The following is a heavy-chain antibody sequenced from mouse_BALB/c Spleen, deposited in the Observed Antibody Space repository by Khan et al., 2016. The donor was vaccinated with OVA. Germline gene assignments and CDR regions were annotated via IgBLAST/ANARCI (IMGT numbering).Heavy chain of an antibody. CDR1: GYTFTSYY. D-gene: IGHD1-2*01. CDR3: IRGGYGGFAY. CDR2: INPINGGT. J-gene: IGHJ3*01. Sequence: VQLQQSGAELVKPGASVKLSCKASGYTFTSYYMYWVKQRPGQGLEWIGEINPINGGTNFNEKFKIKATLTVDKSSSTADMQLSSLTSEDSAVYYCIRGGYGGFAYWGQGTLVTVSA. V-gene: IGHV1S81*02.